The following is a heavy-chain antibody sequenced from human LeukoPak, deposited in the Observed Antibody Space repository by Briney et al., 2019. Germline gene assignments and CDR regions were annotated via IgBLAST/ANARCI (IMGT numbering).Heavy chain of an antibody. CDR3: AKDIARGKRDYYGSGMKNYYYYGMDV. V-gene: IGHV3-43*02. CDR1: GFTFDDYA. CDR2: ISGDGGST. D-gene: IGHD3-10*01. Sequence: PGGSLRLSCAASGFTFDDYAMHWVRQAPGKGLEWVSLISGDGGSTYYADSVKGRFTISRDNSKNSLYLQMNSLRTEDTALYYCAKDIARGKRDYYGSGMKNYYYYGMDVWGQGTTVTVSS. J-gene: IGHJ6*02.